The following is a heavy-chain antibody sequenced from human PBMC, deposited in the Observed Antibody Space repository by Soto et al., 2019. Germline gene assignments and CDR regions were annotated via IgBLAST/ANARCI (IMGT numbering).Heavy chain of an antibody. V-gene: IGHV6-1*01. CDR3: ARVSAESPADYFHAMDV. D-gene: IGHD3-16*02. CDR2: TYYRSKWYN. J-gene: IGHJ6*02. Sequence: SPTLSLPCAIFGDSVSSSSAAWNWIRQSPSRGLEWLGRTYYRSKWYNDYAVSVKSRININPDTSKNQFSLQLNSVTPEDTAVYYCARVSAESPADYFHAMDVWGQGTTVTVSS. CDR1: GDSVSSSSAA.